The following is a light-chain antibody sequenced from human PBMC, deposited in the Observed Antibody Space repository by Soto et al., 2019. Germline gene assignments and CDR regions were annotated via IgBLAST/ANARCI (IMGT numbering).Light chain of an antibody. Sequence: IQLTQSPSSLSASVGDRVTITCRASQGISSYLAWYQQKPGKAPKLLIYAASTLQSGVPSRFSGSGSGTDYTLTISSLQPEDFATYYCQQLNSYRTFGPGTKVDIK. V-gene: IGKV1-9*01. CDR3: QQLNSYRT. CDR1: QGISSY. CDR2: AAS. J-gene: IGKJ3*01.